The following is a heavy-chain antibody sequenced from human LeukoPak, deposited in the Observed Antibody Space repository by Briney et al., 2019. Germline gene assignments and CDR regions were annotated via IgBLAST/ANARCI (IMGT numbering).Heavy chain of an antibody. Sequence: GGSLRLSCAASGFTFSSYAMTCVRQAPGKGLEWVSAITGTGAYTNYADSVKGRFTISRDNSKNMMYLQMNSLRAEDTAIYYCAKRSSTSSGYFDLWGWGTLVTVSS. CDR2: ITGTGAYT. CDR1: GFTFSSYA. V-gene: IGHV3-23*01. D-gene: IGHD3-22*01. J-gene: IGHJ4*02. CDR3: AKRSSTSSGYFDL.